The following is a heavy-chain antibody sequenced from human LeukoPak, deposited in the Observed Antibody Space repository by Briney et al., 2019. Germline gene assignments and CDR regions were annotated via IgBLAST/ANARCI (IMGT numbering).Heavy chain of an antibody. Sequence: GGSLRLSCAASGFSFSSYSIHWVRQAPGKGLEWVAVISSDGNSKNFALSVKGRFAISRDNSKNTLYLQMNSLRTEDTAVYYCARDPLDSSGLMNWFDPWGQGTLVTVS. V-gene: IGHV3-30*09. CDR2: ISSDGNSK. J-gene: IGHJ5*02. D-gene: IGHD3-22*01. CDR3: ARDPLDSSGLMNWFDP. CDR1: GFSFSSYS.